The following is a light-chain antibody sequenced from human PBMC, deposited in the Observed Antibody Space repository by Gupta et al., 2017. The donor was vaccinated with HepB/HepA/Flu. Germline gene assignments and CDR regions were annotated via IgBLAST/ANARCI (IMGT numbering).Light chain of an antibody. CDR1: QSISSW. CDR3: QQDNSYSRT. Sequence: DIQMTQSPSTLSASVGDRVTITCRASQSISSWLAWYQQKPGKAPKVLIYEASTLESGVPSRFSGSGSGTEFTLTINILHPDDFTTYYCQQDNSYSRTFGQGTKLEIK. J-gene: IGKJ1*01. CDR2: EAS. V-gene: IGKV1-5*03.